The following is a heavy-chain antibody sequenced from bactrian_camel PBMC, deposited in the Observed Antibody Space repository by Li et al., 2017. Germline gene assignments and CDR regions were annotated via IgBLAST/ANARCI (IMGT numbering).Heavy chain of an antibody. CDR1: DFPKDNYV. V-gene: IGHV3S9*01. Sequence: HVQLVESGGGSVQPGGSLRLSCAVSDFPKDNYVMGWFRQRVGKAREGVAAIDGDGRTTYADSVKGRFTISIDNANTTLYLQMNNLSPEDTAMYNCAAAPSFGLEHGLDLPFALWGHGTQVTVS. CDR2: IDGDGRT. CDR3: AAAPSFGLEHGLDLPFAL. J-gene: IGHJ4*01. D-gene: IGHD1*01.